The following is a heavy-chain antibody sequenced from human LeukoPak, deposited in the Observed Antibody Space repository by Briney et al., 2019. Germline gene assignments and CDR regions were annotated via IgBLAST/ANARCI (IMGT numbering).Heavy chain of an antibody. D-gene: IGHD6-13*01. CDR2: ISYDGSNK. CDR1: GFTFSSYA. CDR3: ARDIIAAAGQLY. J-gene: IGHJ4*02. Sequence: GGSLRLSCAASGFTFSSYAMHWVRQAPGKGLEWVAVISYDGSNKYYADSVKGRFTISRDNSKNTLYLQMNSLRAEDTAVYYCARDIIAAAGQLYWGQGTLVTVSP. V-gene: IGHV3-30*01.